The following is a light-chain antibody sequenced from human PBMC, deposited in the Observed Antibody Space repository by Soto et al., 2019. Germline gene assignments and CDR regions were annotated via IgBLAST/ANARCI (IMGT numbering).Light chain of an antibody. J-gene: IGKJ1*01. Sequence: EIVLTQSPGTLSLSPGERATLSCRASQSVSSSYLAWYQQKPGQAPRLLIYGASSRATGIPDRFSGSGSGTEFTLTITRLEPEDFAVYHCQQYGNSPWTFGQGTKVEIK. V-gene: IGKV3-20*01. CDR1: QSVSSSY. CDR3: QQYGNSPWT. CDR2: GAS.